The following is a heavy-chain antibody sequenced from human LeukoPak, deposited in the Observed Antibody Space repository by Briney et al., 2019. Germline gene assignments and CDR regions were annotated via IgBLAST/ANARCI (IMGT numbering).Heavy chain of an antibody. CDR2: IKQDGSEK. V-gene: IGHV3-7*01. Sequence: GGSLRLSCAASGFTFSSYWMSWVRQAPGKGLEWVANIKQDGSEKYYVDSVKGRFTISRDNAKNSLYLQMNSLRAEDTAVYYCARVAAADNFPNYYYYYYIDVWGKGTTVTVSS. D-gene: IGHD6-13*01. CDR3: ARVAAADNFPNYYYYYYIDV. CDR1: GFTFSSYW. J-gene: IGHJ6*03.